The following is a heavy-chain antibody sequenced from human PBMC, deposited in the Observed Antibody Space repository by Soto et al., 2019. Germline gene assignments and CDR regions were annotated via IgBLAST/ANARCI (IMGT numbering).Heavy chain of an antibody. CDR3: AKEYCSSTSCHTMYYYYMDV. J-gene: IGHJ6*03. V-gene: IGHV3-23*01. CDR1: GFTFSSYA. CDR2: ISGSGGST. D-gene: IGHD2-2*02. Sequence: GGSLRLSCEASGFTFSSYAMSWVRQAPGKGLEWVSVISGSGGSTYYADSVKGRFTISRDNSKNTLYLKMNSLRAEDTAVYYCAKEYCSSTSCHTMYYYYMDVWGKGTTVTVSS.